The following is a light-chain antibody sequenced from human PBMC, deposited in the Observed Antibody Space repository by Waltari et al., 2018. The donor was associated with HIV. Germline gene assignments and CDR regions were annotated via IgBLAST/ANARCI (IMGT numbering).Light chain of an antibody. CDR1: SSNIGSSY. Sequence: QSVLTQSPSASGTPGQRVTISCSGRSSNIGSSYVYWYQKVPGTAPKLLIYRNYQRPSGVPDRFSGSKSGTTASVAIRGLRSEDEADYYCAVWDDGLSGVVFGGGTKLTVL. J-gene: IGLJ2*01. CDR3: AVWDDGLSGVV. V-gene: IGLV1-47*01. CDR2: RNY.